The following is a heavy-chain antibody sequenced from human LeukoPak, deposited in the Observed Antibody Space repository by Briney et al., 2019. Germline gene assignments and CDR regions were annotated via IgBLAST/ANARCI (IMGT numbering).Heavy chain of an antibody. CDR3: ARAEPYGDYEDYFDY. D-gene: IGHD4-17*01. Sequence: GGSLRLSCAASGFTFSSYWMSWVRQAPGKGLEWVANIKQDGSEKYYVDSVKGRFTISRDNAKNSLYLQMNSLRAEDTVVYYCARAEPYGDYEDYFDYWGQGTLVTVSS. J-gene: IGHJ4*02. CDR1: GFTFSSYW. CDR2: IKQDGSEK. V-gene: IGHV3-7*01.